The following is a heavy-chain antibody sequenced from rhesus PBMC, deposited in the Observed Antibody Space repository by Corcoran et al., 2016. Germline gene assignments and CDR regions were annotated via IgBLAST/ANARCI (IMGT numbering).Heavy chain of an antibody. CDR3: ASFDY. Sequence: QVQLQESGPGLVKPSETLSLTCAVSGGSISSSNWWSWIRQPPGKGLEWIGYISGSSGSTYYNPSLKSRVTISTDTSKNQFSLKLSYVTAADTAVYYCASFDYWGQGVLVTVSS. V-gene: IGHV4-65*01. CDR1: GGSISSSNW. CDR2: ISGSSGST. J-gene: IGHJ4*01.